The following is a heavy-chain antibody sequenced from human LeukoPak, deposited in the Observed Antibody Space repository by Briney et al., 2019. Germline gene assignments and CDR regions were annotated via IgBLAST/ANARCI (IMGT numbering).Heavy chain of an antibody. J-gene: IGHJ4*02. V-gene: IGHV3-21*04. Sequence: PGGSLRLSCAASGFTFTSYSMNWVRQAPGKGLEWVSSISSSSGYIYYADSVKGRFTISRDNAKNSLYLQMNTLRDEDTAVYYCARGPRYSFYWGQGTLVSVSS. CDR3: ARGPRYSFY. D-gene: IGHD6-13*01. CDR2: ISSSSGYI. CDR1: GFTFTSYS.